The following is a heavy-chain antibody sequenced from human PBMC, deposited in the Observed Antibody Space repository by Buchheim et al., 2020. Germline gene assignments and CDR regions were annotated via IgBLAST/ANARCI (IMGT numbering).Heavy chain of an antibody. J-gene: IGHJ4*02. CDR3: ARDRTVIDENDY. CDR1: GFTFSSYE. D-gene: IGHD2-21*01. CDR2: ISSSSSYI. Sequence: EVQLVESGGGLVQPGGSLRLSCAASGFTFSSYEMNWVRQAPGKGLEWVSSISSSSSYIYYADSVKGRFTISRDNAKNSLYLQMNSLRAEDTAVYYCARDRTVIDENDYWGQGTL. V-gene: IGHV3-48*03.